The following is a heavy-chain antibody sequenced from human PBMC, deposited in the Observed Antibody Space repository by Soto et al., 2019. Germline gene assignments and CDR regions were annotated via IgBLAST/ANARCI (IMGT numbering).Heavy chain of an antibody. Sequence: SETLSLTCAVYGGSFSGYYWSWIRQPPGKGLEWIGEINHSGSTNYNPSLKSRVTISVDTSKNQFSLKLSSVTAADTAVYYCATPGATPNYYYYGMDVWGQGTTVTVSS. V-gene: IGHV4-34*01. J-gene: IGHJ6*02. CDR1: GGSFSGYY. CDR3: ATPGATPNYYYYGMDV. CDR2: INHSGST. D-gene: IGHD6-25*01.